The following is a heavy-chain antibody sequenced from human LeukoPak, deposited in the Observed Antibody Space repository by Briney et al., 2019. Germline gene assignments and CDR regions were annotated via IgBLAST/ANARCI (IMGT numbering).Heavy chain of an antibody. J-gene: IGHJ4*02. CDR3: ARAMTGFDSATYGRTHPFDY. CDR2: INPNRGGT. Sequence: ASVKVSCKASGYTFPGYYMHWVRQAPGQPLEWMGWINPNRGGTNYAQKFQGRVTMTRDTSISTAYMELSRLRSDDTAVYYCARAMTGFDSATYGRTHPFDYWGQGTLVTVSS. D-gene: IGHD3-9*01. CDR1: GYTFPGYY. V-gene: IGHV1-2*02.